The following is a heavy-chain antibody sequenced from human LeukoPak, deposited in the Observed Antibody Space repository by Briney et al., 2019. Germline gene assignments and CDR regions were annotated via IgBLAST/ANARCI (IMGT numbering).Heavy chain of an antibody. CDR3: AKDRVYYYDSSGYYSDY. CDR1: GFTFSSYG. Sequence: GGSLRLSCAASGFTFSSYGMHWVRQAPGKGLEWVAVIWNDGSNKYYADSVKGRFTISRDNSKNTLYLQMNSLRAEDTAVYYCAKDRVYYYDSSGYYSDYWGQGTLVTVSS. V-gene: IGHV3-33*06. CDR2: IWNDGSNK. D-gene: IGHD3-22*01. J-gene: IGHJ4*02.